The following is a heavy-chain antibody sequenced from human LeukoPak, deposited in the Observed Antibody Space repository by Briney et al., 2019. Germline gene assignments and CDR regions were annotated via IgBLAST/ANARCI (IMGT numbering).Heavy chain of an antibody. CDR3: ARGHILTGYSFDY. CDR2: MNPNSGNT. CDR1: GYTFTSYD. J-gene: IGHJ4*02. D-gene: IGHD3-9*01. V-gene: IGHV1-8*01. Sequence: WASVKVSCKASGYTFTSYDINWVRQATGQGLEWMGWMNPNSGNTGYAQKFQGRVTMTRNTSISTAYMELSSLRSEDTAVYYCARGHILTGYSFDYWGQGTLVTVSS.